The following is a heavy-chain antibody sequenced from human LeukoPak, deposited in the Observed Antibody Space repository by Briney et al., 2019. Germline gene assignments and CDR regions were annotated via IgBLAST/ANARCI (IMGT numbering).Heavy chain of an antibody. J-gene: IGHJ4*02. CDR1: GFNFSSYA. Sequence: AGSLRLSCSASGFNFSSYAMHWVRQAPGKGLEYVSGISRNGGNTSYADSVKGRFTISRDNSKNTLYLQMTSLTAEDTALYYCVKSLVATLYHFDYWGQGTLVTVSS. V-gene: IGHV3-64D*09. D-gene: IGHD5-12*01. CDR2: ISRNGGNT. CDR3: VKSLVATLYHFDY.